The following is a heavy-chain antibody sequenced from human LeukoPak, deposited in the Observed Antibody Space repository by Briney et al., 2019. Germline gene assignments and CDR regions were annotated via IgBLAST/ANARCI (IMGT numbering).Heavy chain of an antibody. CDR3: ARNYGSGSLIDY. CDR2: IYYSGST. D-gene: IGHD3-10*01. V-gene: IGHV4-31*03. J-gene: IGHJ4*02. Sequence: PSETLSLTCTVSGGSISSGGYYWSWIRQHPGKGLEWIGYIYYSGSTYYNPSLKSRVTISVDTSKNQFSLKLSSVTAADTAVYYCARNYGSGSLIDYWGQGTLVTVSS. CDR1: GGSISSGGYY.